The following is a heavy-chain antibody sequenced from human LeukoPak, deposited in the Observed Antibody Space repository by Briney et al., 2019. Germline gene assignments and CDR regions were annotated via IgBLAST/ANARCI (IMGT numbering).Heavy chain of an antibody. CDR1: GGTFSSYA. V-gene: IGHV1-69*05. Sequence: GASVKVSCKASGGTFSSYAISWVRQAPGQGLEWMGGIIPIFGTANYAQKFQGRVTITTDESTSTAYMELSSLRSEDTAVYYCARGGDSGDETGYWGQGTLVTVSS. CDR3: ARGGDSGDETGY. J-gene: IGHJ4*02. D-gene: IGHD5-12*01. CDR2: IIPIFGTA.